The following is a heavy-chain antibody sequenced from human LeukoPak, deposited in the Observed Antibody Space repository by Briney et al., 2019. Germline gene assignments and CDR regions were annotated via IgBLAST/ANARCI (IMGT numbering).Heavy chain of an antibody. V-gene: IGHV3-21*01. J-gene: IGHJ6*03. CDR3: ARDRRDYYGSGTYRDPYYYMDV. CDR1: GFTFSSYS. CDR2: ISSSSSYI. Sequence: NPGGSLRLSCAASGFTFSSYSMNWVRQAPGKGLEWVSSISSSSSYIYYADSVKGRFTISRDNAKNSLYLQMNSLRAEDTAVYYCARDRRDYYGSGTYRDPYYYMDVWGKGTTVIISS. D-gene: IGHD3-10*01.